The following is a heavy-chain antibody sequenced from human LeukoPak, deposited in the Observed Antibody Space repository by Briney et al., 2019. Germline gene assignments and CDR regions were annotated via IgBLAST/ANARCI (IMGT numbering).Heavy chain of an antibody. CDR3: ARVETVAGMVY. J-gene: IGHJ4*02. Sequence: GGSLRLSCAASGFTFSNYWMTWVRQAPGKGLEWVSSISSSSSYIYYADSVKGRFTISRDNAKNSLYLQMNSLRAEDTAVYYCARVETVAGMVYWGQGTLVTVSS. V-gene: IGHV3-21*01. CDR2: ISSSSSYI. D-gene: IGHD6-19*01. CDR1: GFTFSNYW.